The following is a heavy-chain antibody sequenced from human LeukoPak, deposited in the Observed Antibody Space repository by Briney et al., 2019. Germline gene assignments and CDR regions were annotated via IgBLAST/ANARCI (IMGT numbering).Heavy chain of an antibody. CDR2: ISPNTGAT. Sequence: ASVTLSCKPSGYTFTGYYLHWVRQAPGQALEWMWWISPNTGATVYAQNFQDRVTMYRDTSIDTAYMDLSSLRSDDTAAYYCARERVGSGWPRPYYFEFWGQGTLVTVPS. J-gene: IGHJ4*02. D-gene: IGHD5-12*01. V-gene: IGHV1-2*02. CDR1: GYTFTGYY. CDR3: ARERVGSGWPRPYYFEF.